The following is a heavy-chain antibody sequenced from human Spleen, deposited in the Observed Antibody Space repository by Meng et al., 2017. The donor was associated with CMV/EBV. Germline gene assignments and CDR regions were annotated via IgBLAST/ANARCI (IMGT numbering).Heavy chain of an antibody. Sequence: GESLKISCAASGFTFSSYWMHWVRQAPGKGLVWVSRINSDGSSTNYADSVKGRFTISRDNAKNTLYLQMNSLRAEDTAVYYCAKARNSAAAAGPRHYYYGMDVWGQGTTVTVSS. D-gene: IGHD6-13*01. CDR2: INSDGSST. V-gene: IGHV3-74*01. CDR1: GFTFSSYW. CDR3: AKARNSAAAAGPRHYYYGMDV. J-gene: IGHJ6*02.